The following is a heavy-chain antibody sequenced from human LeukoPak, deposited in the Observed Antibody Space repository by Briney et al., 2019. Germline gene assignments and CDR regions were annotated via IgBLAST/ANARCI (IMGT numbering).Heavy chain of an antibody. CDR3: ARQYYDSSGYYYYFDH. J-gene: IGHJ4*02. D-gene: IGHD3-22*01. CDR1: GYSLTSNW. V-gene: IGHV5-51*01. Sequence: GESLKISCKTSGYSLTSNWIGWVRQMPGKGLEWMGIIYPGDSDTRYSPSFQGQVTISADKSISTAYLQWSSLKASDTAMYYCARQYYDSSGYYYYFDHWGQGTLVTVSS. CDR2: IYPGDSDT.